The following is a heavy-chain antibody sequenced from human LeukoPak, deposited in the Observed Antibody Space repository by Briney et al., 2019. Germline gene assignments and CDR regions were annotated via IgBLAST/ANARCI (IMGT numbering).Heavy chain of an antibody. CDR2: IRSKANSYAT. D-gene: IGHD4-17*01. Sequence: GGSLKLSCAASGFTFSGSAMHWVRQASGKGLEWVGRIRSKANSYATAYAASVKGRFTTSRDDSKNTAYLQMNSLKTEDTAVYYCTSPHDYGDYPGDAFDIWGQGTMVTVSS. CDR3: TSPHDYGDYPGDAFDI. V-gene: IGHV3-73*01. CDR1: GFTFSGSA. J-gene: IGHJ3*02.